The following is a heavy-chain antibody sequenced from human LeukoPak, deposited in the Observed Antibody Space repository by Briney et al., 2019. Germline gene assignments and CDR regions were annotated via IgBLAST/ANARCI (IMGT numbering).Heavy chain of an antibody. Sequence: SETLSLTCTVSGGSISSGDYYWSWIRQPPGKGLEWIGYIYYSGSTSYNPSLKSRVTISVDTSKNQFSLKLSSVTAAGTAVYYCARQNDYGDPNWFDPWGQGTLVTVSS. V-gene: IGHV4-30-4*01. CDR3: ARQNDYGDPNWFDP. CDR1: GGSISSGDYY. CDR2: IYYSGST. J-gene: IGHJ5*02. D-gene: IGHD4-17*01.